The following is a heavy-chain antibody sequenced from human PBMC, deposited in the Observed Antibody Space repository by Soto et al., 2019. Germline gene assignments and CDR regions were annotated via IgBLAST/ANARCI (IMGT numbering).Heavy chain of an antibody. CDR3: TTDSLFPMTLVRFAL. V-gene: IGHV3-15*07. CDR2: IKSKIDGGTT. CDR1: GFSFSSAR. D-gene: IGHD2-21*01. J-gene: IGHJ4*01. Sequence: GGSLRLSCAASGFSFSSARINWVRQAPGKGLEWVGRIKSKIDGGTTDFAESVKGRFAISRDDSKDMTYMQMNSLKTEDTAVYYCTTDSLFPMTLVRFALWGHGTLVTVSS.